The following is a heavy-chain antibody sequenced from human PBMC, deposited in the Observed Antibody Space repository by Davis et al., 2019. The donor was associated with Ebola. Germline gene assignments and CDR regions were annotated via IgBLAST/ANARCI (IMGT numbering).Heavy chain of an antibody. V-gene: IGHV3-23*01. CDR3: AKKYSSSWYYFDY. CDR2: ISGSGGST. Sequence: GESLKISCAASGFTFSSYAMSWVRQAPGKGLEWVSAISGSGGSTYYADSVKGRFTISRDNSKNTLYLQMNSLRAEDTAVYYCAKKYSSSWYYFDYWGQGTLVTVSS. D-gene: IGHD6-13*01. J-gene: IGHJ4*02. CDR1: GFTFSSYA.